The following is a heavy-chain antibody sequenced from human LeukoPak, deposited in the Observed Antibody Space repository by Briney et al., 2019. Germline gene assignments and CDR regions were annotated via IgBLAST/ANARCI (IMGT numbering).Heavy chain of an antibody. D-gene: IGHD3-3*01. J-gene: IGHJ6*02. CDR1: GHTFTSYG. V-gene: IGHV1-18*01. Sequence: ASVKVSCKASGHTFTSYGISWVRQAPGQGLEWMGWISAYNGNTNYAQKLQGRVTMTTDTSTSTAYMELRSLRSDDTAVYYCARTEYDFWSGYYRYYYYGMDVWGQGTTVTVSS. CDR2: ISAYNGNT. CDR3: ARTEYDFWSGYYRYYYYGMDV.